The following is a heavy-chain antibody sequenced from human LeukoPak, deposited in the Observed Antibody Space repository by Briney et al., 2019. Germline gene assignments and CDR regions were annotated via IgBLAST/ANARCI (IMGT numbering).Heavy chain of an antibody. CDR2: IHYSGYT. D-gene: IGHD7-27*01. CDR3: ARHWGSDWYFDL. CDR1: GGSISNYY. V-gene: IGHV4-59*01. J-gene: IGHJ2*01. Sequence: PSETLSLTCAVSGGSISNYYCSWIRQPPGKGLEWLGYIHYSGYTNYTPSLKSRVTISVDTSKNQFSLNLSSVTAADTAVYYCARHWGSDWYFDLWGRGTLVTVSS.